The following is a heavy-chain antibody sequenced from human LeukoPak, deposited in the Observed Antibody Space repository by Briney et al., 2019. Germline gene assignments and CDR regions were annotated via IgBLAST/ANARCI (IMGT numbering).Heavy chain of an antibody. CDR1: GFTLDDYG. CDR2: INWNGGST. J-gene: IGHJ4*02. V-gene: IGHV3-20*04. CDR3: ARANGYSSSYGY. Sequence: GGSLRLSCAASGFTLDDYGMGWVRHAPGKGLEWVSGINWNGGSTGYADSVKGRFTISRDNAKNSLYLQMNSLRAEDTALYYCARANGYSSSYGYWGQGTLVTVSS. D-gene: IGHD6-6*01.